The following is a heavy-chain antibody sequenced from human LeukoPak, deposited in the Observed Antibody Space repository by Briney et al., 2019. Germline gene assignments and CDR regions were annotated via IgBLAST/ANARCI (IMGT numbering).Heavy chain of an antibody. CDR3: ARSIRGGLYPN. D-gene: IGHD6-6*01. Sequence: SETLSLTCAVYGGSFSGYYWSWIRQPPGKGPEWIGEINHSGSTNYNPSLKSRVTISVDTSKNQFSLKLSSVTAADTAVYYCARSIRGGLYPNWGQGTLVTVSS. CDR2: INHSGST. CDR1: GGSFSGYY. V-gene: IGHV4-34*01. J-gene: IGHJ4*02.